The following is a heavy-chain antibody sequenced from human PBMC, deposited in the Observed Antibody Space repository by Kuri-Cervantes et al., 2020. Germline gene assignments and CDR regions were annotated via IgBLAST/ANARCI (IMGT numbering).Heavy chain of an antibody. J-gene: IGHJ6*02. V-gene: IGHV3-74*01. CDR2: INSDGSST. D-gene: IGHD3-22*01. CDR3: AKGDYYDMSVKDGMDI. CDR1: GFTFSSYW. Sequence: GGSLRLSCAASGFTFSSYWMHWVRQAPGKGLVWVSRINSDGSSTSYADSVKGRFTISRDNAKNTLYLQMNSLRAEDTAVYYCAKGDYYDMSVKDGMDIWGQGTTVTVSS.